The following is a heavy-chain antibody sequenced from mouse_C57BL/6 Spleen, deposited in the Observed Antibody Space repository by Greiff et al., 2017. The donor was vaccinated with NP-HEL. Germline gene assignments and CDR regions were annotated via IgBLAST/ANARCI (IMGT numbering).Heavy chain of an antibody. D-gene: IGHD1-1*01. Sequence: EVQRVESGGGLVQPKGSLKLSCAASGFSFNTYAMNWVRQAPGKGLEWVARIRSKSNNYATYYADSVKDRFTISRDDSESMLYLQMNNLKTEDTAMYYCVRHPDYYGSSYWYFDVWGTGTTVTVSS. J-gene: IGHJ1*03. CDR2: IRSKSNNYAT. V-gene: IGHV10-1*01. CDR1: GFSFNTYA. CDR3: VRHPDYYGSSYWYFDV.